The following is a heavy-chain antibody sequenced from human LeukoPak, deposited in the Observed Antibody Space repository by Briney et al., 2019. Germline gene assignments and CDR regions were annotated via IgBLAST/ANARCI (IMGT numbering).Heavy chain of an antibody. Sequence: SETLSLTCAVYGGSFSGYYWSWIRQPPGKGLEWIGSIYHSGSTYYNPSLKSRVTISVDTSKNQFSLKLSSVTAADTAVYYCARSNYYYDSSGYTDYWGQGTLVTVSS. J-gene: IGHJ4*02. V-gene: IGHV4-34*01. CDR2: IYHSGST. CDR3: ARSNYYYDSSGYTDY. CDR1: GGSFSGYY. D-gene: IGHD3-22*01.